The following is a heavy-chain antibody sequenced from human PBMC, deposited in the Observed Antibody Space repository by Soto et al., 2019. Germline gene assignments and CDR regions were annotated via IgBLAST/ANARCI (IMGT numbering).Heavy chain of an antibody. D-gene: IGHD3-10*01. CDR1: GYTFTSYA. CDR3: ARNMDPYYYGSGSYFWFDP. CDR2: MNAGNGNI. V-gene: IGHV1-3*01. J-gene: IGHJ5*02. Sequence: QVQLVQSGAEVKKPGASVKVSCKASGYTFTSYAMHWVRQAPGQRLEWMGWMNAGNGNIKYSQKFQGRVTLTRDKPASTAYMELSSLRSEDTAVYYCARNMDPYYYGSGSYFWFDPWGQGTLVTVSS.